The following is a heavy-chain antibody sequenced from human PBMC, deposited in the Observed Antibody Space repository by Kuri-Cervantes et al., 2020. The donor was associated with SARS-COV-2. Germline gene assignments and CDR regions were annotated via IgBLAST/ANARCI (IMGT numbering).Heavy chain of an antibody. CDR3: ARSWSMTKVTTVDY. J-gene: IGHJ4*02. CDR2: IIPILGIA. CDR1: GGTFISYA. D-gene: IGHD4-17*01. Sequence: SVKVSCKASGGTFISYAISWVRQAPGQGLEWMGGIIPILGIANYAQKFQGRVTITADKSTSTAYMELSSLRSEDTAVYYCARSWSMTKVTTVDYWGQGTLVTVSS. V-gene: IGHV1-69*10.